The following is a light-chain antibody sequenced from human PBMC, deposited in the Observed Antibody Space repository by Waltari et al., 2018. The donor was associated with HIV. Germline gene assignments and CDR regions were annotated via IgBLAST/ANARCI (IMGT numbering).Light chain of an antibody. CDR3: AAWDDSLNGVV. CDR2: YDD. V-gene: IGLV1-36*01. Sequence: QSVLTQPPSVSEAPRQRVTISCSGSSSNIGNNAVNWYQQLPGKPPKLLIYYDDLLASGVSDRFSGSKSGTSASLAISGLQSEDVSDYYCAAWDDSLNGVVFGGGTKLTVL. CDR1: SSNIGNNA. J-gene: IGLJ2*01.